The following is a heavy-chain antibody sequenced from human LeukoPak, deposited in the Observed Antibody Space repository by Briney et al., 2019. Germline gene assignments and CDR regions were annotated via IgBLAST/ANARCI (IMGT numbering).Heavy chain of an antibody. V-gene: IGHV3-20*04. J-gene: IGHJ4*02. Sequence: GGSLRLSCAASGFTFDDYGMSWVRQAPGKGLELVSGINWNGGSTGYADSVKGRSTISGDNDKNSLYLQMNSLRAEDTALYYCARDFPVWFGELLSAFYFDYWGQGTLVTVSS. CDR3: ARDFPVWFGELLSAFYFDY. D-gene: IGHD3-10*01. CDR2: INWNGGST. CDR1: GFTFDDYG.